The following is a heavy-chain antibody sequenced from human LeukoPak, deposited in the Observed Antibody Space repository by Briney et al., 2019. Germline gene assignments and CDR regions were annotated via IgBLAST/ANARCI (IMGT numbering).Heavy chain of an antibody. CDR2: IYSGGST. D-gene: IGHD2-15*01. J-gene: IGHJ4*02. V-gene: IGHV3-66*01. Sequence: GGSLRLSCAASGFTFSSYGMHWVRQAPGKGLEWVSVIYSGGSTYYADSVKGRFTISRDNSKNTLYLQMNSLRAEDTAVYYCAKVSPYCSGGSCYFDYWGQGTLVTVSS. CDR1: GFTFSSYG. CDR3: AKVSPYCSGGSCYFDY.